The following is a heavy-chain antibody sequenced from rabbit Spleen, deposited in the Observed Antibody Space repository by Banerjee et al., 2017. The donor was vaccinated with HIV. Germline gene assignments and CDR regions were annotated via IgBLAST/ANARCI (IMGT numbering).Heavy chain of an antibody. D-gene: IGHD6-1*01. CDR2: IDPIFGTT. Sequence: QEQLEESGGDLVKPEGSLTLTCKASGFSFSISDWIYWVRQAPGKGLEWIGYIDPIFGTTYYASWAKGRFTISKTSSTTVTLQMTSLTAADTATYFCAREKSGNYGYDLWGPGTLVTVS. V-gene: IGHV1S45*01. CDR3: AREKSGNYGYDL. CDR1: GFSFSISDW. J-gene: IGHJ4*01.